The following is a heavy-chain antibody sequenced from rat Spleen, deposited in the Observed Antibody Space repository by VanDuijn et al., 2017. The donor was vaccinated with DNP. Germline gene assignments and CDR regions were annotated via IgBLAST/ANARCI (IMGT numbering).Heavy chain of an antibody. J-gene: IGHJ2*01. Sequence: EVQLVESGGGLVQPGRSMKLSCAASGFTFINHDMAWVRQAPKKGLEWVATITYDGRTPYYRDSVKGRFTISRDNAENTVYLQMSSLRSEDTATYYCASWAPIAPLSTSNYWGQGVMVTVSS. CDR2: ITYDGRTP. CDR3: ASWAPIAPLSTSNY. CDR1: GFTFINHD. D-gene: IGHD1-2*01. V-gene: IGHV5-7*01.